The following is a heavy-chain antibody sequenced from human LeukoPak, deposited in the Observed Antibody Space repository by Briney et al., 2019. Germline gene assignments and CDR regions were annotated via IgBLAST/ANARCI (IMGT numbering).Heavy chain of an antibody. J-gene: IGHJ4*02. D-gene: IGHD4-17*01. CDR2: ITGGDGST. Sequence: PGGSLRLSCAASGFTFSNYAMNWVRQAPGKGLEWVSAITGGDGSTYYADSVKGRFTISRDDFKNALYLRMNSLRAEDTAVYYCAKDFLMTAVTTFDNWGQGTLVTVSS. V-gene: IGHV3-23*01. CDR3: AKDFLMTAVTTFDN. CDR1: GFTFSNYA.